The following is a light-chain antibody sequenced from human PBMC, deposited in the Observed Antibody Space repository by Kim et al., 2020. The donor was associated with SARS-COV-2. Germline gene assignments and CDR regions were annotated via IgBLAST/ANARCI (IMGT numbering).Light chain of an antibody. Sequence: QSVLTQPPSASGSPGQSVTISCTGTSSDVGGCNYVSWYQQHPGKAPKLMIYEVSKRPSGVPDRFSGSKSGNTASLTVSGLQAEDEADYYCSSYAGSKGVFGTGTKVTVL. CDR3: SSYAGSKGV. CDR1: SSDVGGCNY. J-gene: IGLJ1*01. CDR2: EVS. V-gene: IGLV2-8*01.